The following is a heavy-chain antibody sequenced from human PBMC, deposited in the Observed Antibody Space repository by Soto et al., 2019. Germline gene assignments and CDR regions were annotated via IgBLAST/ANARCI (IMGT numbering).Heavy chain of an antibody. CDR3: VHTVMVHTITGGHYFDY. Sequence: SGPTLVKPTQTLTLTCTFSAFSLSTNGVGVGWIRQPPGKPLEWLAVIYWNEDRRYSRSLKSRLSITQDTSKNQVVLTMTTMDPVDTATYYCVHTVMVHTITGGHYFDYSGPGILLTLSS. CDR1: AFSLSTNGVG. D-gene: IGHD2-8*01. CDR2: IYWNEDR. V-gene: IGHV2-5*01. J-gene: IGHJ4*02.